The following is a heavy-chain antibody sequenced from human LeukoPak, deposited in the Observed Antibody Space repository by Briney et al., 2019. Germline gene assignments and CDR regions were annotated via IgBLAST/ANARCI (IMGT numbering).Heavy chain of an antibody. V-gene: IGHV4-34*01. Sequence: SETLSLTCAVYGGPFSGYYWSWIRQPPGKGLEWIGEINHSGSTNYNPSLKSRVTISVDTSKNQFSLKLSSVTAADTAVYYCAIESYCGGDCSFDYWGQGTLVTVSS. CDR3: AIESYCGGDCSFDY. D-gene: IGHD2-21*02. CDR1: GGPFSGYY. J-gene: IGHJ4*02. CDR2: INHSGST.